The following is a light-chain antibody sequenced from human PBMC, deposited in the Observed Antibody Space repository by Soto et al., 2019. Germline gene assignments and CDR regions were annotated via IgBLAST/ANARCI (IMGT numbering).Light chain of an antibody. Sequence: IQRPQWPSTLSASVGDRITITCRVSQSIGTWLAWYQHRPGEGPKLLIHDASSLESGVPSRFSGSGSATEFSLTISSLESGDSGTYHCQQYATYAPSTFGQGTKVDIK. J-gene: IGKJ1*01. V-gene: IGKV1-5*01. CDR2: DAS. CDR1: QSIGTW. CDR3: QQYATYAPST.